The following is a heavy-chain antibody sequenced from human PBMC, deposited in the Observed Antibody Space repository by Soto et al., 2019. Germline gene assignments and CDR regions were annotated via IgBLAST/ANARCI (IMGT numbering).Heavy chain of an antibody. CDR2: INPSSDRT. CDR1: GYTFTNYY. V-gene: IGHV1-46*01. J-gene: IGHJ4*02. D-gene: IGHD4-17*01. Sequence: ASVKVSCKASGYTFTNYYIHWVRHAPGQGLEWMGIINPSSDRTTSEQKFQGRDTMTRDTSTSTVYMELSSLRSEATAAYYCARCQFTTVTTGWCFDYWGQGALVTVSS. CDR3: ARCQFTTVTTGWCFDY.